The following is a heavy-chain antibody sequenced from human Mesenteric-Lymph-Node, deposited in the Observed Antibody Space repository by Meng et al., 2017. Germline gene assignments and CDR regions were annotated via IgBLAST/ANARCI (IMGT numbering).Heavy chain of an antibody. CDR3: ARDPLYSYGFGRGLLFDY. D-gene: IGHD5-18*01. J-gene: IGHJ4*02. CDR2: INPNSGGT. Sequence: ASVKVSCKASGYTFTSYGISWVRQAPGQGLEWMGWINPNSGGTNYAQKFQGRVTMTRDTSISTAHMELSRLRSDDTAVYYCARDPLYSYGFGRGLLFDYWGQGTLVTVSS. CDR1: GYTFTSYG. V-gene: IGHV1-2*02.